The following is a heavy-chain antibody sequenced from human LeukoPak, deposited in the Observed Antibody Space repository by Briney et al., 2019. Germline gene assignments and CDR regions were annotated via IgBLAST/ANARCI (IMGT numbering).Heavy chain of an antibody. CDR1: GGTFSSYA. D-gene: IGHD3-9*01. J-gene: IGHJ4*02. CDR3: ARARGRYFDWLFHPHGYFDY. Sequence: SVKVSCKASGGTFSSYAISWVRQAPGQGLEWMGGIIPIFGTANYAQKFQGRVTITADESTSTAYMELSSLRSEDTAVYYCARARGRYFDWLFHPHGYFDYWGQGTLVTVSS. V-gene: IGHV1-69*13. CDR2: IIPIFGTA.